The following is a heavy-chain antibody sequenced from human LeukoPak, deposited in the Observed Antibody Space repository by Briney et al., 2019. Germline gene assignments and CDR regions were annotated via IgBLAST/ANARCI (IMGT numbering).Heavy chain of an antibody. CDR3: AKEHSPYCSGDACYDYFDY. CDR1: GFTFSRYT. D-gene: IGHD2-15*01. Sequence: TGGSLRLSCAASGFTFSRYTMTWVRQATGKGVEWVSSITSITIYIYYAYSVNARFTISRYNAKNSLYLQLNSLRAEDTAVYYCAKEHSPYCSGDACYDYFDYWGQGILVTVSS. V-gene: IGHV3-21*01. J-gene: IGHJ4*02. CDR2: ITSITIYI.